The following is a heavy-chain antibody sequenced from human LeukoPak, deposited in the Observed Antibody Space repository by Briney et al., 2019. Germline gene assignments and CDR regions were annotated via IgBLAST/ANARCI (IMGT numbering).Heavy chain of an antibody. CDR2: MYYSGST. CDR1: GGSISSGDYY. D-gene: IGHD3-22*01. V-gene: IGHV4-30-4*01. J-gene: IGHJ5*02. Sequence: NPSQTLSLTCTVSGGSISSGDYYWSWIRQPPGKGLEWIGYMYYSGSTYYNPSLKSRATISVDTSKNQFSLKLSSVTAADTAVYYCARPYYYDSRIDPWGQGTLVTVSS. CDR3: ARPYYYDSRIDP.